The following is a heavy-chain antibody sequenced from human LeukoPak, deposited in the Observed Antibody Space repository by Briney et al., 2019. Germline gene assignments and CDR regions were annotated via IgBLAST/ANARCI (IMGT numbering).Heavy chain of an antibody. V-gene: IGHV1-18*03. CDR2: ISAYNGNT. CDR1: GYTFTSYG. J-gene: IGHJ5*02. CDR3: ARVDVRGWFDP. D-gene: IGHD2-8*01. Sequence: ASVKVSCKASGYTFTSYGISWVRQAPRQGLEWMGWISAYNGNTNYAQKLQGRVTMTTDASTSTAYMELRSLRSDDMAVYYCARVDVRGWFDPWGQGTLVTVSS.